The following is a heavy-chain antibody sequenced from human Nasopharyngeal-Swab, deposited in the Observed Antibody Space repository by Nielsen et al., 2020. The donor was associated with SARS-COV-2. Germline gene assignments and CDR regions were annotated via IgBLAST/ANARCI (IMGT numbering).Heavy chain of an antibody. J-gene: IGHJ6*03. CDR2: IKSKTDGGTT. CDR3: TTDSKRLRQWLVLDYYYMDV. D-gene: IGHD6-19*01. CDR1: GFTFSNAW. V-gene: IGHV3-15*01. Sequence: GESLKISCAASGFTFSNAWMSWVRQAPGKGLEWVGRIKSKTDGGTTDYAAPVKGRFTISRDDSKNTLYLQMNSLKTEDTAVYYCTTDSKRLRQWLVLDYYYMDVRGKGTTVTVSS.